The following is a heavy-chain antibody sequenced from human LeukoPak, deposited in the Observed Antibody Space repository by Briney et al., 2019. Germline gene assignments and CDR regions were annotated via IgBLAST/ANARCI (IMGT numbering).Heavy chain of an antibody. D-gene: IGHD3-10*01. CDR1: GFTFSSYA. CDR2: ISGSGGST. J-gene: IGHJ5*02. V-gene: IGHV3-23*01. Sequence: PGGSLRLSCAASGFTFSSYAMSWVRQAPGKGLEWVSAISGSGGSTYYADSVKGRFTISRDNSKNTLYLQMNSLRAEDTAVYYCAKEYYYGSGRLNWFVPWGQGTLVTVSS. CDR3: AKEYYYGSGRLNWFVP.